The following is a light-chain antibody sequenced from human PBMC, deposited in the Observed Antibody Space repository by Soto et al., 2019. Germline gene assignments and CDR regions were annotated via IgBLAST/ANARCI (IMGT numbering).Light chain of an antibody. J-gene: IGKJ5*01. CDR1: QSVSSSY. CDR3: QQRSNWPPIT. CDR2: DAS. Sequence: VMLTQSPGTLSLSPGERATLSCRASQSVSSSYLAWYQQKPGQAPRLLIYDASTRATGIPARFSGSGSGTDFTLTISSLEPEDSAVYYCQQRSNWPPITFGQGTRLEI. V-gene: IGKV3D-20*02.